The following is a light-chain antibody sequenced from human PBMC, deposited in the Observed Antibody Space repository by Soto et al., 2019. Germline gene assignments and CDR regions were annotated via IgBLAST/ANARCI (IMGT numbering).Light chain of an antibody. CDR3: QQYGGSGT. CDR2: GAS. V-gene: IGKV3-20*01. CDR1: QSFSNNY. Sequence: EFVLTQPPGTLSLSPGERATLSCRASQSFSNNYLAWYQQKPGQAPRLLIYGASNRATGIPDRFSGSGSGTDFTLTISRLEPEDFAVYYCQQYGGSGTFGQGTKVDIK. J-gene: IGKJ1*01.